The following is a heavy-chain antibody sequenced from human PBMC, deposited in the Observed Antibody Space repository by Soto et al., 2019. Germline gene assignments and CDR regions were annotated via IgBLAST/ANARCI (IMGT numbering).Heavy chain of an antibody. CDR2: IYPGDSDT. CDR3: ARLGEIQLWSPTARGYYYGMDV. J-gene: IGHJ6*02. V-gene: IGHV5-51*01. D-gene: IGHD5-18*01. Sequence: GESLKISCKGSGYSFTSYWIGWVRQMPGKGLEWMGIIYPGDSDTRYSPSFQGQVTISADKSISTAYLQWSSLKASDTAMYYCARLGEIQLWSPTARGYYYGMDVCGQGTTVTVSS. CDR1: GYSFTSYW.